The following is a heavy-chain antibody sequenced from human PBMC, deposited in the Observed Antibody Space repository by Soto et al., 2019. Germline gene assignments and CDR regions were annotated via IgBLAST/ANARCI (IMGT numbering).Heavy chain of an antibody. CDR3: ARGVAVAGRGSYFDY. CDR2: INHSGST. J-gene: IGHJ4*02. CDR1: GGSFSGYY. D-gene: IGHD6-19*01. Sequence: LSLTCAVYGGSFSGYYWSWIRQPPGKGLEWIGEINHSGSTNYNPSLKSRVTISVDTSKNQFSLKLSSVTAADTAVYYCARGVAVAGRGSYFDYWGQGTLVTVSS. V-gene: IGHV4-34*01.